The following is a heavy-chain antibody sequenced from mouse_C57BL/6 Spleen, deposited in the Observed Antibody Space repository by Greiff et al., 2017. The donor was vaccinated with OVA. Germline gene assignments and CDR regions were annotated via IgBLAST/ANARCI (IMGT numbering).Heavy chain of an antibody. CDR3: ARGGGLAPYYAMDY. D-gene: IGHD3-3*01. CDR1: GYTFTSYW. V-gene: IGHV1-72*01. CDR2: IDPNSGGT. J-gene: IGHJ4*01. Sequence: QVQLKQPGAELVKPGASVKLSCKASGYTFTSYWMHWVKQRPGRGLEWIGRIDPNSGGTKYNEKFKSKATLTVDKPSSTAYMQLSSLTSEDSAVYCCARGGGLAPYYAMDYWGQGTSVTVSS.